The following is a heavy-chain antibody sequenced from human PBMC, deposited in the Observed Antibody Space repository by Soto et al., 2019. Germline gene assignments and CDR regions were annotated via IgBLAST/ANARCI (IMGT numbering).Heavy chain of an antibody. CDR3: ARAGSGWNYYFDY. J-gene: IGHJ4*01. D-gene: IGHD6-19*01. CDR1: GFTVSSNY. CDR2: IYSGGST. V-gene: IGHV3-53*04. Sequence: PGGSLRLSCAASGFTVSSNYMSWVRQAPGKRLEWVSVIYSGGSTYYADSVKGRFTISRHNSKNTLYLQMNSLRAEYTAVYYCARAGSGWNYYFDYWGHGTLVTVSS.